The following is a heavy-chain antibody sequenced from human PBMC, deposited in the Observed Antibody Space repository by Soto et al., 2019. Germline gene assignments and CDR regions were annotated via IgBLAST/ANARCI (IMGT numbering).Heavy chain of an antibody. CDR3: ARLPVVVIALGYFDP. J-gene: IGHJ5*02. CDR2: VYYTGFT. Sequence: QLQLQESGPGLVKPSETLSLTCTVSGDSISSSYYWGWVRQPPGKGLECIGAVYYTGFTYYNPYLKSRLTISLDTSKNQFSLRLSAVTAADTAIYYCARLPVVVIALGYFDPWGPGTLVTVSS. CDR1: GDSISSSYY. D-gene: IGHD2-21*01. V-gene: IGHV4-39*01.